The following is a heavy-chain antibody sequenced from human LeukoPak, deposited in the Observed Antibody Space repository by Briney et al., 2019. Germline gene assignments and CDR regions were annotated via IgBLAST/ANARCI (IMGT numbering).Heavy chain of an antibody. Sequence: PSETLSLTCTVSGGSISSSSHYWGWIRQPPGKGLEWIGSMYYRGSTYHNPSLKSRVTISVDTSKNQFSLKLSSVTAADTAVYYCARVGYYDSSGYYMYYFDYWGQGTLVTVSS. CDR2: MYYRGST. V-gene: IGHV4-39*07. J-gene: IGHJ4*02. CDR3: ARVGYYDSSGYYMYYFDY. D-gene: IGHD3-22*01. CDR1: GGSISSSSHY.